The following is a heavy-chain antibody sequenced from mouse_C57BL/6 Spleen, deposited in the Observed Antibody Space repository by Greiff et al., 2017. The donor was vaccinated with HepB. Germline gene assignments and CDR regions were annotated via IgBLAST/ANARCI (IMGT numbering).Heavy chain of an antibody. CDR2: IDPNSGGT. CDR1: GYTFTSYW. V-gene: IGHV1-72*01. J-gene: IGHJ4*01. D-gene: IGHD1-1*01. Sequence: QVQLQQPGAELVKPGASVKLSCKASGYTFTSYWMHWVKQRPGRGLEWIGRIDPNSGGTKYNEKFKSKATLTVDKPSSTAYMQLSSLTSEDSAVYYGARGYYGSSPLYYYAMDYWGQGTSVTVSS. CDR3: ARGYYGSSPLYYYAMDY.